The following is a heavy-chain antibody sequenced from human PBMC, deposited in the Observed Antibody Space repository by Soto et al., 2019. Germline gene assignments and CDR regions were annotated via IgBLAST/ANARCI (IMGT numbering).Heavy chain of an antibody. Sequence: GASVKVSCKASGYTFTNNVIHWLRQAPGQTLEWMGWIHTAKGNTKYSQKFEARVTLTRDTAASTAYMELNSLRSDDTAVYYCARGRVHIGAPPENWLDPWGQGTLVTVSS. J-gene: IGHJ5*02. CDR3: ARGRVHIGAPPENWLDP. V-gene: IGHV1-3*04. D-gene: IGHD2-21*01. CDR2: IHTAKGNT. CDR1: GYTFTNNV.